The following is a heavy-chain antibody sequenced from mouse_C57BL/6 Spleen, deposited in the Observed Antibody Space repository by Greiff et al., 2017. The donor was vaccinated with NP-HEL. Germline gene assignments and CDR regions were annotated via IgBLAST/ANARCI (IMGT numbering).Heavy chain of an antibody. V-gene: IGHV1-69*01. D-gene: IGHD3-1*01. CDR3: ARGGHSGAMDY. J-gene: IGHJ4*01. CDR2: IDPSDSYT. CDR1: GYTFTSYW. Sequence: VQLQQSGAELVMPGASVKLSCKASGYTFTSYWMHWVKQRPGQGLEWIGEIDPSDSYTNYNQKFKGKSTLTVDKSSSTAYMQLSSLTSEDSAVYYCARGGHSGAMDYWGQGTSVTVSS.